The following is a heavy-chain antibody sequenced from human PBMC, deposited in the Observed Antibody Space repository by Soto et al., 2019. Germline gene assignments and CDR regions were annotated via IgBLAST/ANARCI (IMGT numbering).Heavy chain of an antibody. CDR2: ISGHNGNT. CDR3: VRDWQISP. V-gene: IGHV1-18*04. CDR1: GYSFTNYG. Sequence: QVQLLQSGDEVKKPGASVKVSCKASGYSFTNYGISWVRQAPGQGLHWMGWISGHNGNTLYAWNLQGRVTMTIDTSTSTADMELRSLGFADTDMYYCVRDWQISPWGQGTLVTVSS. J-gene: IGHJ5*02.